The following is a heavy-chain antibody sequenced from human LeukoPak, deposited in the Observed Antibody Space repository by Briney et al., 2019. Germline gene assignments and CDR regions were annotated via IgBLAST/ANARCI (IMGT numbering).Heavy chain of an antibody. CDR1: GGSFSGYY. D-gene: IGHD3-22*01. Sequence: PSETLSLTCAVYGGSFSGYYXXXXXXXXXXXXXXXXEINHSGSTNYNPSLKSRVTISVDTSKNQFSLKLSPVTAADTAVYYCATRRAHDSSGYYGAWGQGTLVTVSS. CDR3: ATRRAHDSSGYYGA. CDR2: INHSGST. J-gene: IGHJ5*02. V-gene: IGHV4-34*01.